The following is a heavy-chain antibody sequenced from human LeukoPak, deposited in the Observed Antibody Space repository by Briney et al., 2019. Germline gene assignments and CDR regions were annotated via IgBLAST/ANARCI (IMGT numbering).Heavy chain of an antibody. CDR2: ISYDGSNK. Sequence: LAGGSLRLSCAASGFTFSSYGMHWVRQAPGKGLEWVAVISYDGSNKYYADSVMGRFTISRDNSKNTLYLQMNSLRAEDTAVYYCAKGLAVAGTGLDWFDPWGQGTLVTVSS. CDR3: AKGLAVAGTGLDWFDP. V-gene: IGHV3-30*18. J-gene: IGHJ5*02. D-gene: IGHD6-19*01. CDR1: GFTFSSYG.